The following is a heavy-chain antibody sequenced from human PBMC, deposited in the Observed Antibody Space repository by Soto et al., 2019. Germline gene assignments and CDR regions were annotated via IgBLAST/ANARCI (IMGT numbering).Heavy chain of an antibody. CDR1: GFTYSSYA. CDR2: ISSNGGST. V-gene: IGHV3-64D*06. Sequence: GGSLRLSCSASGFTYSSYAMHWVRQAPGKGLEYVSAISSNGGSTYYADSVKGRFTISRDNSKNTLYLQMSSLRAEDTAVYYCVKDLDYDILTGYPALWGQGTLVTVSS. J-gene: IGHJ4*02. D-gene: IGHD3-9*01. CDR3: VKDLDYDILTGYPAL.